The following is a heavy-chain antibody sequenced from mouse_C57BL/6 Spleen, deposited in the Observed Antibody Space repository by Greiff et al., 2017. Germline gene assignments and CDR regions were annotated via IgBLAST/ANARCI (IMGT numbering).Heavy chain of an antibody. V-gene: IGHV1-59*01. Sequence: QVHVKQPGAELVRPGTSVKLSCKASGYTFTSYWMHWVKQRPGQGLEWIGVIDPSDSYTNYNQKFKGKATLTVDTSSSTAYMQLSSLTSEDSAVYYCARYGSSYRYAMDYWGQGTSVTVSS. CDR1: GYTFTSYW. D-gene: IGHD1-1*01. CDR2: IDPSDSYT. CDR3: ARYGSSYRYAMDY. J-gene: IGHJ4*01.